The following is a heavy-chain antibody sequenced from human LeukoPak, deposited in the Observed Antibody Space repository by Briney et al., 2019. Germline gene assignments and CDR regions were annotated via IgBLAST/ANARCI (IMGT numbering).Heavy chain of an antibody. CDR2: ISGDGGST. CDR3: AKSHFGDYTSYYYYYGMDV. CDR1: GFTFDDYA. D-gene: IGHD4-17*01. V-gene: IGHV3-43*02. J-gene: IGHJ6*02. Sequence: PGGSLRLSCSASGFTFDDYAVHWVRQAPGKGLEWVSLISGDGGSTYYADPVKGRFTISRDNSKNYLYLQMNSLRTEDTALYYCAKSHFGDYTSYYYYYGMDVWGQGTTVTVSS.